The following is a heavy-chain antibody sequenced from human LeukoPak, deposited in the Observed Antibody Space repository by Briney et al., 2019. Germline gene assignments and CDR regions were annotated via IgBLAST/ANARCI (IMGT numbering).Heavy chain of an antibody. CDR3: ARDRPHYYDSSGYFDY. D-gene: IGHD3-22*01. CDR2: ISSSGSTI. CDR1: GFTFSSYE. Sequence: GGSLRLSCAASGFTFSSYEMNWVRQAPGKGLEWVSYISSSGSTIYYADSVKGRFTISRDNAKNSLYLRMNSLRAEDTAVYYCARDRPHYYDSSGYFDYWGQGTLVTVSS. J-gene: IGHJ4*02. V-gene: IGHV3-48*03.